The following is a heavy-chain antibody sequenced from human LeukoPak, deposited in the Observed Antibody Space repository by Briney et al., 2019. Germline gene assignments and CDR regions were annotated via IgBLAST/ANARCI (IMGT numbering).Heavy chain of an antibody. CDR1: GFTFSSYA. J-gene: IGHJ4*02. Sequence: GGSLRLSFAASGFTFSSYAMSWVRQAPGKGLEWVSAISGSGGSTYYADSVKGRFTISRDNSKNTLYLQMNSLRAEDTAVYYCAKAYGGYSWGNFDYWGQGTLVTVSS. V-gene: IGHV3-23*01. CDR2: ISGSGGST. CDR3: AKAYGGYSWGNFDY. D-gene: IGHD4-23*01.